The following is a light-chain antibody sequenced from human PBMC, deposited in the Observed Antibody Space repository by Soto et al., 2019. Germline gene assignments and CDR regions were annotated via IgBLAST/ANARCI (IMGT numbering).Light chain of an antibody. CDR1: KLGDKY. CDR2: QDS. CDR3: QAWDSSTAYYV. Sequence: SYELTQPPSVSVSPGQTASITCSGDKLGDKYACWYQQKPGQSPVLVIYQDSKRPSGIPERFSGSNSGNTATLTISGTQAMDEADYYCQAWDSSTAYYVFGNGTKLTVL. V-gene: IGLV3-1*01. J-gene: IGLJ1*01.